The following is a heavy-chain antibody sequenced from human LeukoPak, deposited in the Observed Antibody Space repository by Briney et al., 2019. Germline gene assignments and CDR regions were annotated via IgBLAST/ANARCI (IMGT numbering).Heavy chain of an antibody. CDR1: GYTFTSYG. D-gene: IGHD2-2*01. V-gene: IGHV1-2*02. Sequence: ASVKVSCKASGYTFTSYGISWVRQAPGQGLEWMGWINPNSGGTNCAQKFQGRVTMTRDTSISTAYMELSRLRSDDTAVYYCARASRRYCSSTSCLYFDYWGQGTLVTVSS. J-gene: IGHJ4*02. CDR2: INPNSGGT. CDR3: ARASRRYCSSTSCLYFDY.